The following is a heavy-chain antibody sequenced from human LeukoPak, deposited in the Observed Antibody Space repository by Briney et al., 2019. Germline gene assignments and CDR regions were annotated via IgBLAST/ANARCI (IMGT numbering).Heavy chain of an antibody. CDR2: IKQDGSEK. CDR3: ARVAEAAAFDS. D-gene: IGHD6-13*01. V-gene: IGHV3-7*01. J-gene: IGHJ4*02. CDR1: GFTFSSYW. Sequence: GGSLRLSCATSGFTFSSYWMSWVRQAPGKGLEWVANIKQDGSEKYYVDSVKGRFTISRDNAKNSLYLQMNSLKPEDTAVYYCARVAEAAAFDSWGQGTLVTVSS.